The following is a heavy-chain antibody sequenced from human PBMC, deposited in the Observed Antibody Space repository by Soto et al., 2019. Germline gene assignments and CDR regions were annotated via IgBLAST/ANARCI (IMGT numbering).Heavy chain of an antibody. J-gene: IGHJ4*02. D-gene: IGHD2-2*01. CDR3: SRSPPDCSSTSCPGGD. V-gene: IGHV3-73*01. CDR1: GFTFSGSA. CDR2: IGNKANSYAT. Sequence: EVQLVESGGGLVQPGGSLKLSCAASGFTFSGSAMHWVRQASGKGLEWVGRIGNKANSYATAYAASLKGRFTISRDDSKSTAYLQMNSLKTEDTAVYYCSRSPPDCSSTSCPGGDWGQGTLVTVSS.